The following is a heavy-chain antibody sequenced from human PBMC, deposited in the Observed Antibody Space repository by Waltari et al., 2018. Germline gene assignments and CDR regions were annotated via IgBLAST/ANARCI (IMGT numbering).Heavy chain of an antibody. V-gene: IGHV4-38-2*02. J-gene: IGHJ4*02. CDR2: IYHSVST. CDR1: GYSISSGYY. D-gene: IGHD3-22*01. CDR3: ARAYYYDSSGYLFFDY. Sequence: QVQLQESGPGLVKPSETLSLTCTFSGYSISSGYYWGWSRQPPGKGLEWIGSIYHSVSTYYNPSLKSRVTISVDTSKNQFSLKLSSVTAADTAVYYCARAYYYDSSGYLFFDYWGQGTLVTVSS.